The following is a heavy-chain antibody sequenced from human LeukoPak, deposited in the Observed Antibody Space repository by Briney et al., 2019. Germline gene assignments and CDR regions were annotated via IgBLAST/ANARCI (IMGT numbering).Heavy chain of an antibody. CDR1: GFSVSNNY. D-gene: IGHD3-10*01. CDR2: IYSGGST. CDR3: ARDYYGSGSYSIFDY. J-gene: IGHJ4*02. V-gene: IGHV3-66*01. Sequence: PGGSLRLSCAASGFSVSNNYMSWVRQAPGKGLEWVSVIYSGGSTFYADSVKGRFTISRDNSKNTLYLQMNSLRAEDTAVYYCARDYYGSGSYSIFDYWGQGTLVTVSS.